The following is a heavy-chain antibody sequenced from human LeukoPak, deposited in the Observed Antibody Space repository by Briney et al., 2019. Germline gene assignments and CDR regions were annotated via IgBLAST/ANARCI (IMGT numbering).Heavy chain of an antibody. CDR2: IYTSGST. CDR3: VRVLAAAGASYYYYYMDV. CDR1: GGSISSYY. Sequence: PSETLSLTCTVSGGSISSYYWSWIRQPAGKGLEWIGRIYTSGSTNYNPSLKSRVTMSVDTSKNQFSLKLSSVTAADTAVYYCVRVLAAAGASYYYYYMDVWGKGTTVTVSS. J-gene: IGHJ6*03. V-gene: IGHV4-4*07. D-gene: IGHD6-13*01.